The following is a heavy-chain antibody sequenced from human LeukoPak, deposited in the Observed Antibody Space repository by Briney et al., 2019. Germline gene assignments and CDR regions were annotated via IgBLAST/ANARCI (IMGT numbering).Heavy chain of an antibody. V-gene: IGHV3-48*01. CDR3: ARGYCSGGSCYSLSPDY. Sequence: PGGSLRLSCAASGFTFSSYSMNWVRQAPGKGLEWVSYISSSSSTIYYADSVKGRFTISRDNAKNSLYLQMNSLRAEDTAVYYCARGYCSGGSCYSLSPDYWGQGTLVTVSS. D-gene: IGHD2-15*01. CDR1: GFTFSSYS. CDR2: ISSSSSTI. J-gene: IGHJ4*02.